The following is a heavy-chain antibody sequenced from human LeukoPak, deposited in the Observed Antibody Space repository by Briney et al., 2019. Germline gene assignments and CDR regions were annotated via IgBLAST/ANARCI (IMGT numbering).Heavy chain of an antibody. V-gene: IGHV1-46*03. CDR1: GYTFTSYY. CDR2: INPSGGST. Sequence: EASVKVSCKASGYTFTSYYMHWVRQAPGQGLEWMGIINPSGGSTSYAQKLQGRVTITRDTSRRTVYMEMSRLRSEDTAVYYCARTPYYDFWSGDFDYWGQGTLVTVSS. CDR3: ARTPYYDFWSGDFDY. D-gene: IGHD3-3*01. J-gene: IGHJ4*02.